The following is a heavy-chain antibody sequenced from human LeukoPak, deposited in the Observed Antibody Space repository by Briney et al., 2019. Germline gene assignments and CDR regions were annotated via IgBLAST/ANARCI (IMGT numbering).Heavy chain of an antibody. V-gene: IGHV3-30*04. CDR3: AKREGSS. Sequence: PGRSLRLSCAASGFTFSSYAMHWVRQAPGKGLEWVAVISYDGSNKYYADSVKGRFTISRDNSKNTLYLQMNSLRAEDTAVYYCAKREGSSWGQGTLVTVSS. CDR2: ISYDGSNK. CDR1: GFTFSSYA. J-gene: IGHJ5*02.